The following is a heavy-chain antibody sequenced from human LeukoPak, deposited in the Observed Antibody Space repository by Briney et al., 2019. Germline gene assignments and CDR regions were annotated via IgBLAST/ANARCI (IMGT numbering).Heavy chain of an antibody. V-gene: IGHV3-53*01. J-gene: IGHJ4*02. CDR2: IYSGGST. CDR3: ARGPPNY. CDR1: GFTFSNFW. Sequence: GGSLRLSCAASGFTFSNFWMSWVRQAPGKGLEWVSVIYSGGSTYYADSVKGRFTISRDNSKNTLYLQMNSLRAEGTAVYYCARGPPNYWGQGTLVTVSS.